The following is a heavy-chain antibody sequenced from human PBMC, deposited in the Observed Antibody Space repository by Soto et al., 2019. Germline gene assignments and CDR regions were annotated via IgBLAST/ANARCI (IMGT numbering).Heavy chain of an antibody. CDR2: IYKDGSSI. J-gene: IGHJ4*02. Sequence: EVQLVESGGGLVQPGGSLRLSCAASGITLSSYWMYWVRQAPGRGLVWVSRIYKDGSSISYADSVKGRFTISRDNTKNTLHLEMYGLRGEDTAVYYCTVRGGYTTPLDYWGQGTLVTVSS. V-gene: IGHV3-74*01. CDR1: GITLSSYW. D-gene: IGHD1-26*01. CDR3: TVRGGYTTPLDY.